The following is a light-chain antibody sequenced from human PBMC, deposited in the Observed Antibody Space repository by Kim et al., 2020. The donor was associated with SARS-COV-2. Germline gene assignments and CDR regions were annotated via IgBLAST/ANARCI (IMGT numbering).Light chain of an antibody. V-gene: IGLV3-19*01. CDR3: NSQDSSGNHPV. CDR2: GKN. CDR1: SLRSYY. Sequence: ALGTTVRITCQGDSLRSYYANWYQQKPGQAPVLVIYGKNNRPSGIPDRFSGSSSGNTDSLTITGAQAEDEADYYCNSQDSSGNHPVFGGGTKLTVL. J-gene: IGLJ2*01.